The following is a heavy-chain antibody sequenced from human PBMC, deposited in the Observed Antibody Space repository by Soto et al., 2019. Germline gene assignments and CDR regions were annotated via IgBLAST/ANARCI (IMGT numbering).Heavy chain of an antibody. CDR3: ARLNPRIAAAGDYYYYGMDV. D-gene: IGHD6-13*01. Sequence: SETLSLTCTVSGGSISSSSYYWGWIRQPPGKGLEWIGSIYYSGSTYYNPSLKSRVTISVDTSKNQFSLKLSSVTAADTAVYYCARLNPRIAAAGDYYYYGMDVWGQGTTVTVSS. J-gene: IGHJ6*02. CDR1: GGSISSSSYY. V-gene: IGHV4-39*01. CDR2: IYYSGST.